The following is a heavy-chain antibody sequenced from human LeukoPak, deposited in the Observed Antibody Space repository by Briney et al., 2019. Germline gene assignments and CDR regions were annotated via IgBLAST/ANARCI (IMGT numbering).Heavy chain of an antibody. CDR1: GGSISNYY. CDR2: IDDSGNT. V-gene: IGHV4-59*01. Sequence: KSSETLSLTCTVSGGSISNYYWSWIRQPPGKGLEWIGYIDDSGNTNYNPSLKSRVTISVDTSKNQFSPKLRSVTAADTAVYYCARAGYYDSSGYYHFDSGAREPWSPSPQ. CDR3: ARAGYYDSSGYYHFDS. J-gene: IGHJ4*02. D-gene: IGHD3-22*01.